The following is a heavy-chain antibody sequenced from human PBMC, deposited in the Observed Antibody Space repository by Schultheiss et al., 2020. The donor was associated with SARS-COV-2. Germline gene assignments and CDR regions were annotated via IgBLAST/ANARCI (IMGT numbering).Heavy chain of an antibody. Sequence: GGSLRLSCAVSGFTVSSQYMSWLRQAPGKGLEWVSGISGDGVSTYHADSVQGRFTVSRDNSKNTLSLQMNSLRAEDTAVYFCARVETVATFFDYWGQGTPVTVSS. D-gene: IGHD4-23*01. CDR2: ISGDGVST. J-gene: IGHJ4*02. V-gene: IGHV3-23*01. CDR1: GFTVSSQY. CDR3: ARVETVATFFDY.